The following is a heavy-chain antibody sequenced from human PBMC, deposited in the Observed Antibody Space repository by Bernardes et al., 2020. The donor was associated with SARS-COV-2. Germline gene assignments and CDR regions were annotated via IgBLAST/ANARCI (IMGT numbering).Heavy chain of an antibody. D-gene: IGHD6-6*01. J-gene: IGHJ5*02. Sequence: ASVKVSCKVSGYTLTELSMHWVRQAPGKGLEWMGGFDPEDGETIYAQKFQGRVTMTEDESSSTAYMELSSLRSEDTALYYCAREPIAARPGIWFDPWGQGTLVTVSS. CDR1: GYTLTELS. V-gene: IGHV1-24*01. CDR3: AREPIAARPGIWFDP. CDR2: FDPEDGET.